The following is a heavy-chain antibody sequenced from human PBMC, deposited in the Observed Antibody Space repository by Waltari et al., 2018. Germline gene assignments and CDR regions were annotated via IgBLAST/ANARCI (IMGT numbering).Heavy chain of an antibody. CDR3: AKKNDEVFDRNGLVYDAFDM. CDR2: ISWIIGSI. J-gene: IGHJ3*02. D-gene: IGHD3-22*01. V-gene: IGHV3-9*01. CDR1: GCTFDDYA. Sequence: EVQLVESGGGLVQPGRSLRLSCVGSGCTFDDYAMHWVRQAPGKGLGWVSGISWIIGSIGYGDSVKGRFIISRDNASNSVHLQMNGLTSEDTALYYCAKKNDEVFDRNGLVYDAFDMWGQGTMVTVSS.